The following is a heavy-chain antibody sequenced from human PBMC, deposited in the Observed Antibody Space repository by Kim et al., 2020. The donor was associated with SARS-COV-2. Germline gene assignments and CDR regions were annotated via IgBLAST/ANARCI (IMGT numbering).Heavy chain of an antibody. CDR2: ISSSSSYI. D-gene: IGHD2-2*01. Sequence: GGSLRLSCAASGFTFSSYSMNWVRQAPGKGLEWVSSISSSSSYIYYADSVKGRFTISRDNAKNSLYLQMNSLRAEDTAVYYCARGTLLTTGYHLWSPPGYYYMDVWGKGTTVTVSS. CDR3: ARGTLLTTGYHLWSPPGYYYMDV. V-gene: IGHV3-21*01. CDR1: GFTFSSYS. J-gene: IGHJ6*03.